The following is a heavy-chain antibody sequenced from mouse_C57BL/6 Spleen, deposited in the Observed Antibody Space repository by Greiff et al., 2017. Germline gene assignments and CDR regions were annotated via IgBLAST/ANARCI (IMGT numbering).Heavy chain of an antibody. V-gene: IGHV3-6*01. D-gene: IGHD2-12*01. Sequence: VQLKESGPGLVKPSQSLSLTCSVTGYSITSGYYWNWIRQFPGNKLEWMGYISYDGSNNYNPSLKNRISITSDTSKNQFFLKLNSVTTEDTATYYCARNYKDAMDYWGQGTSVTVSS. CDR2: ISYDGSN. CDR3: ARNYKDAMDY. J-gene: IGHJ4*01. CDR1: GYSITSGYY.